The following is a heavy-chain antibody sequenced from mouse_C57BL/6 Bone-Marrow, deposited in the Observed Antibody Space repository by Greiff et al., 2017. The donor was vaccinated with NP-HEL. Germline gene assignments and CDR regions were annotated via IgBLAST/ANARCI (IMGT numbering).Heavy chain of an antibody. Sequence: EVQGVESGGGLVQPGGSLSLSCAASGFTFTDYFMSWVRQPPGKALEWLGFIRNIANGYTTEYSASVKGRFTNSRDNSQSILYLQMKALRAEDSATYYGARYNGSSPNQPNYDYWGQGTTLTVSS. D-gene: IGHD1-1*01. CDR1: GFTFTDYF. CDR2: IRNIANGYTT. V-gene: IGHV7-3*01. J-gene: IGHJ2*01. CDR3: ARYNGSSPNQPNYDY.